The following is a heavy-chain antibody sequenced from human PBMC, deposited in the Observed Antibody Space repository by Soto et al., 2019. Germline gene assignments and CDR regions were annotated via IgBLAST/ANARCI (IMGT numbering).Heavy chain of an antibody. D-gene: IGHD4-4*01. CDR3: ARVATVTTSYYYYGTDV. V-gene: IGHV4-34*01. Sequence: LSLTCAVDGGSFSDYYWSWIRQPPGKGREWIGEINHSGSTNYNSSLKSRVTISVDTSKNQFSLKLSSVTAADTAVFYCARVATVTTSYYYYGTDVWGQGSTVTVSS. J-gene: IGHJ6*02. CDR1: GGSFSDYY. CDR2: INHSGST.